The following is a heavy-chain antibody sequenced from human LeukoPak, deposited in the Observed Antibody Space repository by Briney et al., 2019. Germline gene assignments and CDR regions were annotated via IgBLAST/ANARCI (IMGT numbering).Heavy chain of an antibody. V-gene: IGHV3-7*05. CDR2: IKEDGSQK. CDR1: GFTFSTSW. J-gene: IGHJ3*02. D-gene: IGHD3-9*01. CDR3: ARSSHYDILTGYSEEDAFDI. Sequence: AGGSLRLSCAASGFTFSTSWMNWVRQAPGKGLEWVANIKEDGSQKYYVDSVKGRFTISRDNAKNSLYLQMNSLRVEDTAVYYCARSSHYDILTGYSEEDAFDIWGQGTMVTVSS.